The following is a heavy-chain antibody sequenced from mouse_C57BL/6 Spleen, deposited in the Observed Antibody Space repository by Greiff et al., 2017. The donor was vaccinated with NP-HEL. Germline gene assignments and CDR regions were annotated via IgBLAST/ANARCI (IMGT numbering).Heavy chain of an antibody. V-gene: IGHV1-85*01. CDR2: IYPSDGST. J-gene: IGHJ3*01. Sequence: QVQLQQSGPELVKPGASVKLSCKASGYTFTSYDINWVKQRPGQGLEWIGWIYPSDGSTKYNEKFKGKATLTVDTSSSTAYMELHSLTSEDSAVYFCGREGNGYDPFAYWGQGTLVTVSA. D-gene: IGHD2-2*01. CDR3: GREGNGYDPFAY. CDR1: GYTFTSYD.